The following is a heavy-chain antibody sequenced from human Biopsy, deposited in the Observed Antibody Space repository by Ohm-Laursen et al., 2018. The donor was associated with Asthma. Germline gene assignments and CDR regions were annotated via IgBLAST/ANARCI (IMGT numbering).Heavy chain of an antibody. CDR2: IIPIFGTS. V-gene: IGHV1-69*01. CDR3: ARGYSGSDRIVYYYSGLEV. CDR1: GGTFSRYA. D-gene: IGHD5-12*01. Sequence: SSVKVSCNASGGTFSRYAISWVRQAPGQGLEWMGGIIPIFGTSNYAQKFQGRVTITADESTSTAYMELSSLSSEDTAVYYCARGYSGSDRIVYYYSGLEVWGQGTTVTVS. J-gene: IGHJ6*02.